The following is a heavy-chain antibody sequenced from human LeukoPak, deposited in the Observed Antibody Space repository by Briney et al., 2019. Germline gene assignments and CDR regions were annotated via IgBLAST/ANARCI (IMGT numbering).Heavy chain of an antibody. CDR3: AGRPTGYTSGYIH. V-gene: IGHV3-23*01. Sequence: GGSLRLSCVASGITFSNYAVSWVRQAPEKGLDWVSVISGSAHKIRYADSVKGRFTISRDNSENIVYLQMNNLRVEDTAVYYCAGRPTGYTSGYIHWGQGTLVTVSS. J-gene: IGHJ4*02. D-gene: IGHD5-18*01. CDR1: GITFSNYA. CDR2: ISGSAHKI.